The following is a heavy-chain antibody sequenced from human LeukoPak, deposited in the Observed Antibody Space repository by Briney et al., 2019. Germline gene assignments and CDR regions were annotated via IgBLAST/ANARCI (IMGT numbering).Heavy chain of an antibody. J-gene: IGHJ1*01. D-gene: IGHD6-13*01. Sequence: SLTLSCAASGFTFSDYYTSCICQTQGQGMDWISYISSSGSTINYADSVKGRFTISRDNAKNSLYLQMNSLRAEDTAVYYFARAFYTSSWPYFQHWGQGTLVTVSS. CDR2: ISSSGSTI. CDR1: GFTFSDYY. CDR3: ARAFYTSSWPYFQH. V-gene: IGHV3-11*01.